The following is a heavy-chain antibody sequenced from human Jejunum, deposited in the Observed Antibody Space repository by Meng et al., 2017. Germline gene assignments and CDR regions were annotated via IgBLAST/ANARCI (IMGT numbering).Heavy chain of an antibody. V-gene: IGHV3-74*01. CDR1: GFTFNNYW. CDR3: VRERWEKSFDW. Sequence: GGSLRLSCAASGFTFNNYWMHWVRQAPGNGLVWVSRINSDASRTVYADSVKGRFTISRDNAKEVLYLQMNGLRAEDTAVYYCVRERWEKSFDWWGLGTLVTVSS. D-gene: IGHD1-26*01. CDR2: INSDASRT. J-gene: IGHJ4*02.